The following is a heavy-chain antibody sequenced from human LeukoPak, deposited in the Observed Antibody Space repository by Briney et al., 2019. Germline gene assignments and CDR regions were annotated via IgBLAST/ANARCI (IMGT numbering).Heavy chain of an antibody. CDR1: GYTFTDYY. CDR3: ARDKARYSYGFVAFDI. J-gene: IGHJ3*02. Sequence: ASVRVSFKSSGYTFTDYYVHWVRQAPGQGLEWMGWINPKSGGTSSAQKFQGRVTITRDTSINTAYMELSSLTSDDTAVYYCARDKARYSYGFVAFDIWGQGTMVTVSS. CDR2: INPKSGGT. V-gene: IGHV1-2*02. D-gene: IGHD5-18*01.